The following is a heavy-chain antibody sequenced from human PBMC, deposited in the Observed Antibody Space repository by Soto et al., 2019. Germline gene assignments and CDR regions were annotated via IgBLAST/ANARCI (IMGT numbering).Heavy chain of an antibody. J-gene: IGHJ4*02. D-gene: IGHD6-13*01. CDR3: ATSSSWYGYFDY. CDR1: GGSFSGYY. V-gene: IGHV4-34*01. CDR2: INHSGST. Sequence: QVQLQQWGAGLLKPSETLSLTCAVYGGSFSGYYWSWIRQPPGKGLEWIGEINHSGSTNYNPSLKSRVTISVATSKNQFSLKLSSVTAADTAVYYCATSSSWYGYFDYWGQGTLVTVSS.